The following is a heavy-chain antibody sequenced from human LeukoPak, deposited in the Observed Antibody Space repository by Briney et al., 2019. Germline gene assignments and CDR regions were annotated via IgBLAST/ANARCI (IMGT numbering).Heavy chain of an antibody. J-gene: IGHJ4*02. CDR1: GFTFSTSA. D-gene: IGHD4-17*01. CDR2: IGVGSGDT. V-gene: IGHV1-58*01. Sequence: GASVKVSCKASGFTFSTSAVQWVRQARGQHFEWVGWIGVGSGDTNYAERFQGRITITRDMSTSTTYMELSSLRSEDTAVYYCASGGDGDYVFDYWGQGTLVTVSS. CDR3: ASGGDGDYVFDY.